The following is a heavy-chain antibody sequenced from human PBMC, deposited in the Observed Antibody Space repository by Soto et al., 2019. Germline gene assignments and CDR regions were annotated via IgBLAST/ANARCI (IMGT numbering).Heavy chain of an antibody. Sequence: EGQLVESGGGLIQPGGSLRLSCAASGFTVSSTYMSWVRQAPGKGLEWVSVIYSGGSTYYADSVKGRFTISRDNSKNTLYLQMNSLRAEDTDVYYCARSGYSYGPFDYWGQGTLVNVSS. CDR3: ARSGYSYGPFDY. CDR1: GFTVSSTY. D-gene: IGHD5-18*01. CDR2: IYSGGST. V-gene: IGHV3-53*01. J-gene: IGHJ4*02.